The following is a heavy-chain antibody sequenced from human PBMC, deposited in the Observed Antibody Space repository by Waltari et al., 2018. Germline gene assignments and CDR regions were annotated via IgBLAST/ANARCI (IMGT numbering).Heavy chain of an antibody. V-gene: IGHV6-1*01. CDR3: ARGIGDGEQWRLDY. CDR2: AYYRSKWFT. D-gene: IGHD6-19*01. Sequence: QVLLQQSGRGLVKPSQTLSLTCAISGDSVSSDPGGWNWIRQSPSRGLEWLGRAYYRSKWFTEYAETVKSRMTIKPDTNKNECSWERSPGTPEDTAGYYGARGIGDGEQWRLDYWGQGTLVTVSS. J-gene: IGHJ4*02. CDR1: GDSVSSDPGG.